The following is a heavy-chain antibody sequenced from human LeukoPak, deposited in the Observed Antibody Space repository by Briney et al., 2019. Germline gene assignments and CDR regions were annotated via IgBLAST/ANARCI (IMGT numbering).Heavy chain of an antibody. D-gene: IGHD3-3*02. CDR2: ISSGNNFI. CDR1: GFTFNTYS. J-gene: IGHJ4*02. CDR3: ARESFSYFDS. V-gene: IGHV3-21*01. Sequence: GSLRLSCAASGFTFNTYSMNWVRQAPGKGLEWVSSISSGNNFIYYADSVKGRFTISRDNAKNSLFLQMDSLRADDTAVYYCARESFSYFDSWGQGTLVAVSA.